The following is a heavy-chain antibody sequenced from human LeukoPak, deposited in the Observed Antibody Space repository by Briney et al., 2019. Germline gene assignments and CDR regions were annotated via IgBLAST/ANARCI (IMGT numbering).Heavy chain of an antibody. V-gene: IGHV3-23*01. J-gene: IGHJ4*02. CDR1: GFAFSSYA. D-gene: IGHD6-6*01. CDR3: ARNPPRRPIDY. Sequence: GGSLRHSCGASGFAFSSYAVGWVRQAPRKGLEWVSAIGPGDDTHYADSVKGRFSISRDNSKSTLYLQMNSLRAEDTALYYCARNPPRRPIDYWGQGTLVTVSS. CDR2: IGPGDDT.